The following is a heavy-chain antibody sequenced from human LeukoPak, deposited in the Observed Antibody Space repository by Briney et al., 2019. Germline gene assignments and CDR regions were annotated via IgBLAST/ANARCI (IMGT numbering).Heavy chain of an antibody. D-gene: IGHD6-19*01. CDR3: ARGSVSTGWV. CDR1: GFTFTSFA. CDR2: ISGSGGTT. J-gene: IGHJ4*02. V-gene: IGHV3-23*01. Sequence: GGSLRLSCATSGFTFTSFAMNWVRQAPGKGLEWVSAISGSGGTTYYADSVKGRFAISRDNSRNTLYLQMNSLRAEDTAVYYCARGSVSTGWVWGQGTLVTVSS.